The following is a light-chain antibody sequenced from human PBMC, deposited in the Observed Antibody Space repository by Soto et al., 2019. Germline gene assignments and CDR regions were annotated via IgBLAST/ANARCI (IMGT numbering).Light chain of an antibody. V-gene: IGKV1-5*01. CDR2: DAS. J-gene: IGKJ5*01. CDR1: QSISSW. Sequence: DRQMAQSPSTLSASVGDSVTIACRASQSISSWLAWYQQKPGKAPKLLIYDASSLESGVPSRFSGSGSGTEFTLTISSLQPDDFATYYCQQDNSYSITFGQGTRLEIK. CDR3: QQDNSYSIT.